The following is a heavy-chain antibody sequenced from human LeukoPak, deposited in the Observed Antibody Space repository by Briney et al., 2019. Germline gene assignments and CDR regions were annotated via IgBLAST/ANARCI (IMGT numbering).Heavy chain of an antibody. CDR1: GYTFTCYY. CDR2: INPNSGGT. CDR3: AREESDYYDRTAPLDI. V-gene: IGHV1-2*02. Sequence: GASVKVSCKASGYTFTCYYMHWVRQAPGQGLEWMGWINPNSGGTNYAQKFQGRVTMTRDTSISTAYMELSRLRSDDTAVYYCAREESDYYDRTAPLDIWGQGTMVTVSS. J-gene: IGHJ3*02. D-gene: IGHD3-22*01.